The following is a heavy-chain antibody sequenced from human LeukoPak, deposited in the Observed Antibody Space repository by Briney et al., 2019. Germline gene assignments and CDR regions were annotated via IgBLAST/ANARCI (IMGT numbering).Heavy chain of an antibody. D-gene: IGHD2-2*02. CDR3: ARDCSSTSCYN. CDR1: GYTFTSYG. J-gene: IGHJ4*02. V-gene: IGHV1-2*02. CDR2: INPNSGGT. Sequence: ASVKVSCKASGYTFTSYGISWVRQAPGQGLEWMGWINPNSGGTNYAQKFQGRVTMTRDTSISTASMELSRLTSDDTAIYYCARDCSSTSCYNWGQGTLVTVSS.